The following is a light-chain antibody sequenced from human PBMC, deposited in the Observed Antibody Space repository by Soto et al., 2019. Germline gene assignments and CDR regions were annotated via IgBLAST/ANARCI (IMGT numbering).Light chain of an antibody. Sequence: EIVLTQSPATLSLSPGERATLSCRASRSVSSNLAWYQQKPGQAPRLLIYDASNRATGIPARFSGSGSGTDFTLTIISLEPDDFAVYYCHQRSDWPPLTFGGGTKVEIK. CDR3: HQRSDWPPLT. CDR2: DAS. V-gene: IGKV3-11*01. J-gene: IGKJ4*01. CDR1: RSVSSN.